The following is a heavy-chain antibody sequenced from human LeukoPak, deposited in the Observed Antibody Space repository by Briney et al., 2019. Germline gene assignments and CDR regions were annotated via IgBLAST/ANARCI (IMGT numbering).Heavy chain of an antibody. V-gene: IGHV4-59*08. J-gene: IGHJ4*02. D-gene: IGHD3-10*01. Sequence: PSETLSLTCTVPGGSISSYHWSWIRQPPGKGLEWIGYIYYSGSTNYNPSLKSRVTISVDTSKNQLSLKLSSVTAADTAVYDCARHTHYYGSESYYYFHYWGQGTLVTVSS. CDR2: IYYSGST. CDR1: GGSISSYH. CDR3: ARHTHYYGSESYYYFHY.